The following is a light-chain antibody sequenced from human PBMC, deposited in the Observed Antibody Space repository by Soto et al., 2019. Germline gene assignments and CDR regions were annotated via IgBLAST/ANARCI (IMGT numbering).Light chain of an antibody. Sequence: QSALTQPASVSGSPGQSITISCTGTSSDVGGYKYVSWYQQHPGKAPKLMIFDVSKRPSGVSDRFSGSKSGNTASLTISGLQAEDEGDYYCSSYRSSISPYVFGSVNKMTVL. CDR2: DVS. J-gene: IGLJ1*01. V-gene: IGLV2-14*01. CDR1: SSDVGGYKY. CDR3: SSYRSSISPYV.